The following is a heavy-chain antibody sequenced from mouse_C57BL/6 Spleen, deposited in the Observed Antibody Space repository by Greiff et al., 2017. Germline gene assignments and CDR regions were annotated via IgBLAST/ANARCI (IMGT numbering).Heavy chain of an antibody. V-gene: IGHV5-9*01. CDR2: ISGGGGSI. J-gene: IGHJ4*01. CDR3: ARRESISYAMDY. D-gene: IGHD1-1*01. Sequence: EVPLVESGGGLVKPGGSLKLSCAASGFTFSSYTMCWVRQTPAKGLEWVASISGGGGSISYPASVTGRFHISRNNTKNTLFLQMSKLRAEDTALYYSARRESISYAMDYCGEGTSVTVAS. CDR1: GFTFSSYT.